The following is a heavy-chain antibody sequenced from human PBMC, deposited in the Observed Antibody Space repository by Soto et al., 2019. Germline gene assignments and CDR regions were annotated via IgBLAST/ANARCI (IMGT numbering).Heavy chain of an antibody. D-gene: IGHD6-6*01. V-gene: IGHV4-31*03. J-gene: IGHJ3*02. CDR3: ARTSSSSDAFDI. Sequence: QVQLQESGPGLVKPSQTLSLTCTVSGGSISTGGYYWSWIRQHPGKGLEWIGYIYYTGSTHYIPSLRSRLTISVDTSKNQFALKLSSVTAADTAVYYCARTSSSSDAFDIWGQGTMVTVSS. CDR2: IYYTGST. CDR1: GGSISTGGYY.